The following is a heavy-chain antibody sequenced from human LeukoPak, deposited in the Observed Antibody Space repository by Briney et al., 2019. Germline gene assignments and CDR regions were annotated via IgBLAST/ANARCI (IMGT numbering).Heavy chain of an antibody. CDR1: GGSISSSNW. CDR2: IYHSGST. CDR3: ARENSGWLYFDC. D-gene: IGHD6-19*01. J-gene: IGHJ4*02. Sequence: SETLSLTCAVSGGSISSSNWWSWVRQPPGKGLEWIGEIYHSGSTNYNPSLKSRVTISIDTSKNQFSLKLNSVNAADTGVYYCARENSGWLYFDCWGQGTLVTASS. V-gene: IGHV4-4*02.